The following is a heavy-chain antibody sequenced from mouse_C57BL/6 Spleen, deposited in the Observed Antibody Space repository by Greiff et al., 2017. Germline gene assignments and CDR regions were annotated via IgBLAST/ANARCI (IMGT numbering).Heavy chain of an antibody. CDR1: GYTFTSYW. CDR3: ARGDDYDGDFDD. D-gene: IGHD2-4*01. CDR2: IYPGSGST. V-gene: IGHV1-55*01. J-gene: IGHJ2*01. Sequence: VQLQQPGAELVKPGASVKMSCKASGYTFTSYWITWVKQRPGQGLEWIGDIYPGSGSTNYNEKFKSKATLTVDTSSSTAYMQLSSLTSEDSAVYYGARGDDYDGDFDDWGQGATLTAAS.